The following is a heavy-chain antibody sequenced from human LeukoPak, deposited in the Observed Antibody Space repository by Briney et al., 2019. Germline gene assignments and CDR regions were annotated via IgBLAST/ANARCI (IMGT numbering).Heavy chain of an antibody. CDR2: MSYDGSNK. J-gene: IGHJ6*02. V-gene: IGHV3-30*18. Sequence: GGSLRLSCAASGFTFSTHGMHWVRQAPGKGLAWVAVMSYDGSNKYYADSVKGRFTISRDNSKNTLYLQMNSLRAEDTAVYYCAKSSSGGNSPPYYYYGMDVWGQGTTVTVSS. CDR1: GFTFSTHG. CDR3: AKSSSGGNSPPYYYYGMDV. D-gene: IGHD4-23*01.